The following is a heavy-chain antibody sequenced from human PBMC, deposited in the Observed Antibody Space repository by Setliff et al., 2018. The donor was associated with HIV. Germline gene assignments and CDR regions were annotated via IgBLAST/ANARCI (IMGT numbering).Heavy chain of an antibody. D-gene: IGHD4-17*01. J-gene: IGHJ2*01. CDR1: GFTFSSYA. Sequence: GGSLRLSCAASGFTFSSYAMHWVRQAPGKGLEWVAVISYDGSNKYYADSVKGRFTISRDNSKNTLYLQMNSLRADDTAAYFCARDPYPYFDYGDWYFDLWGRGTLVTSPQ. CDR2: ISYDGSNK. CDR3: ARDPYPYFDYGDWYFDL. V-gene: IGHV3-30-3*01.